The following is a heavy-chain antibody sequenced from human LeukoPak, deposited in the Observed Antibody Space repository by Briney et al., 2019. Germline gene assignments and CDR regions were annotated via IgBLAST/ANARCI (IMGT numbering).Heavy chain of an antibody. CDR3: ARDRLRNYYYGMDV. CDR2: IWYDGSNK. CDR1: GFTFSSYG. V-gene: IGHV3-33*01. J-gene: IGHJ6*02. Sequence: HPGRSLRLSCAASGFTFSSYGMHWVRQAPGKGLEWVAAIWYDGSNKYYADSVKGRFTISRDNSKNTLYLQMNSLRAEDTAVYYCARDRLRNYYYGMDVWGQGTTVTVSS. D-gene: IGHD5-12*01.